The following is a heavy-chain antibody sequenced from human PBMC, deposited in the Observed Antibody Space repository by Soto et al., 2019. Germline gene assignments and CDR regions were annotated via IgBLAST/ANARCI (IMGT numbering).Heavy chain of an antibody. J-gene: IGHJ4*02. CDR2: ISYDGSNK. CDR1: GFTFSSYA. CDR3: GRGGRYGCDY. Sequence: QVQLVESGGGVVQPGRSLRLSCAASGFTFSSYAMHWVRQAPGKGLEWVAVISYDGSNKYYADSVKGRFTISRDNSKNARYVEMNSGRAEGTGVCYWGRGGRYGCDYWGQGTLVTVSS. D-gene: IGHD3-16*02. V-gene: IGHV3-30-3*01.